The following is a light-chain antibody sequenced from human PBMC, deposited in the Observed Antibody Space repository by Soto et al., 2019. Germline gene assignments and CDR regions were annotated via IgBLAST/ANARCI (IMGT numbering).Light chain of an antibody. CDR2: EVS. CDR1: SSDVGDVGSYNR. J-gene: IGLJ3*02. V-gene: IGLV2-18*01. Sequence: QSVLTQPPSVSGSPGQSVTISCTGTSSDVGDVGSYNRVSWYQQPPGTAPKLMIYEVSNRPSGVPDRFSGSKSGNTASLTISGLQAEDEADYYCSLYTTSSTLVFGGGTKLTVL. CDR3: SLYTTSSTLV.